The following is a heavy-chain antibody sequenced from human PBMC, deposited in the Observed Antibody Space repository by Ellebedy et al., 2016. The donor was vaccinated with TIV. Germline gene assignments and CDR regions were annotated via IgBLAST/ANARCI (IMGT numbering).Heavy chain of an antibody. D-gene: IGHD6-19*01. CDR2: IYTSGSS. CDR3: ARGGTVAGTEWFDP. Sequence: SETLSLTXPVTGVSISSYSWSWIRQPAGKGLEWIGRIYTSGSSNYNPSLKSRLIMSTDTSKNQFSLRLSSVTAADTAVYYCARGGTVAGTEWFDPWGQGTLVTVSS. CDR1: GVSISSYS. V-gene: IGHV4-4*07. J-gene: IGHJ5*02.